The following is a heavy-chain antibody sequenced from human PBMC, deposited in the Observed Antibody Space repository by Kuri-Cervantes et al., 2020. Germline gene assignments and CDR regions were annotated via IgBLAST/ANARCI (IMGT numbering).Heavy chain of an antibody. CDR2: ISAYNGNT. Sequence: ASVKVSCKASGGAFSSYAISWVRQAPGQGLEWMGWISAYNGNTNYAQKLQGRVTMTTDTSTSTACMELRSLRSDDTAVYYCARGYYDSSGYYYPYYYYGMDAWGQGTTVTVSS. J-gene: IGHJ6*02. CDR1: GGAFSSYA. V-gene: IGHV1-18*01. CDR3: ARGYYDSSGYYYPYYYYGMDA. D-gene: IGHD3-22*01.